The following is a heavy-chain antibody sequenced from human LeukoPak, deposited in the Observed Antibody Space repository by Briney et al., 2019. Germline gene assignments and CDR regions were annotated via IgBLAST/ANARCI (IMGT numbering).Heavy chain of an antibody. V-gene: IGHV3-7*01. CDR1: GFTFSSYW. CDR3: AKLTGSPKDFDY. J-gene: IGHJ4*02. Sequence: GGSLRLSCAASGFTFSSYWMGWVRQAPVKGLEWVANIKEDGSEKYYVDSVKGRFTISRDNAKNSLYLQMNSLRAEDTAVYYCAKLTGSPKDFDYWGQGTLVTVSS. D-gene: IGHD3-9*01. CDR2: IKEDGSEK.